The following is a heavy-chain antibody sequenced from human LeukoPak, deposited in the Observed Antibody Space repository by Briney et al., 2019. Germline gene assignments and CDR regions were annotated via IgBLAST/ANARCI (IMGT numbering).Heavy chain of an antibody. V-gene: IGHV3-21*04. CDR1: GFTFSSYW. J-gene: IGHJ4*02. Sequence: GGSLRLSCAASGFTFSSYWMNWVRQAPGKGLEWVAFIGSASSYVFYADSVKGRFTISRDNAKNSLYLQMNSLKAEDTAIYYCATSIGVAVAFDFWGQGTLVTVSS. CDR3: ATSIGVAVAFDF. D-gene: IGHD6-19*01. CDR2: IGSASSYV.